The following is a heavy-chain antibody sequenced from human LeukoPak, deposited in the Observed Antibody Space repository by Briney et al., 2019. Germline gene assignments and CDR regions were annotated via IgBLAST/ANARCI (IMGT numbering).Heavy chain of an antibody. CDR2: IYPGDSDT. Sequence: GESLQISCKGSGYCFTSYWIGWVRQMPGKGLEWMGIIYPGDSDTRYSPSFQGQVTISADKSISTAYLQWSSLKASDTAMYYCARHPMITFGGVILNWFDPWGQGTLVTVSS. D-gene: IGHD3-16*02. CDR1: GYCFTSYW. J-gene: IGHJ5*02. CDR3: ARHPMITFGGVILNWFDP. V-gene: IGHV5-51*01.